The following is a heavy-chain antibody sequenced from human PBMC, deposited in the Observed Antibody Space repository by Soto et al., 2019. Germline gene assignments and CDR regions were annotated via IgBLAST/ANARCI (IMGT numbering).Heavy chain of an antibody. CDR3: TKVLGYCSGGNCFTFDY. D-gene: IGHD2-15*01. J-gene: IGHJ4*02. V-gene: IGHV3-15*01. Sequence: EVQLVESGGGLVKPGGSLRLSCAASGFPFSKAWMSWVHQVPGKGLEWVGRIKSKADGGTTDYAAPVKGRFTISSDDSSNTLYLQMNSLKTEDTAVYYCTKVLGYCSGGNCFTFDYWGQGAVVTVSS. CDR2: IKSKADGGTT. CDR1: GFPFSKAW.